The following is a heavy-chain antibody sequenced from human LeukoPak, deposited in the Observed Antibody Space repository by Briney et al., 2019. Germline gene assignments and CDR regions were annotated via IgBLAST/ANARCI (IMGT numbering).Heavy chain of an antibody. CDR3: ARVIAYYYDSSGVFDY. D-gene: IGHD3-22*01. CDR2: INAGNGNT. V-gene: IGHV1-3*01. Sequence: ASVKVSCKASGYTFTSYAMHWVRQAPGQRLEWMGWINAGNGNTKYSQKFQGRVTITRDTSASTAYMELSSLRSEDTAVYYCARVIAYYYDSSGVFDYRGQGTLVTVSS. CDR1: GYTFTSYA. J-gene: IGHJ4*02.